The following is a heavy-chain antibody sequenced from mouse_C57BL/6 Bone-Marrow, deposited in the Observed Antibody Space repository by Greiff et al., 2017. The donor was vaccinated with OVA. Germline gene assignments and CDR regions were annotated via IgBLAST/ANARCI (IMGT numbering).Heavy chain of an antibody. CDR1: GYTFTSYW. J-gene: IGHJ4*01. CDR3: ARLRSKGVYYAMDY. Sequence: QVQLQQPGAELVKPGASVKLSCKASGYTFTSYWMHWVKQRPGQGLEWIGMIHPNSGSTNYNEKFKSKATLTVDRSSSTAYMQLSSLTSEDSAVYYCARLRSKGVYYAMDYWGQGTSVTVSS. D-gene: IGHD1-3*01. V-gene: IGHV1-64*01. CDR2: IHPNSGST.